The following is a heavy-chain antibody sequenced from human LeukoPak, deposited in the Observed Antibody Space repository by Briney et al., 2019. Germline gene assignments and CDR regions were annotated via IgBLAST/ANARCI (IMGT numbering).Heavy chain of an antibody. CDR2: IYPGDSDT. CDR1: GYIFTGYW. D-gene: IGHD3-9*01. Sequence: GESLHFSCKGSGYIFTGYWIAWVRQLPGKGLEWMGIIYPGDSDTRYSPSFQGQVTISVDKSISTAYLQWSSLKASDTAMYFCARAHTFFEWCDYWGQAALVTVCS. CDR3: ARAHTFFEWCDY. V-gene: IGHV5-51*01. J-gene: IGHJ4*02.